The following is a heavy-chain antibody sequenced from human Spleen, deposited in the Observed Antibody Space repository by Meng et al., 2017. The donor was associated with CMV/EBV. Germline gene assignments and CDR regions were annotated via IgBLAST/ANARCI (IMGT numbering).Heavy chain of an antibody. CDR3: AKDLESSAL. Sequence: GESLKISCAASGFTFSSYSMNWVRQAPGKGLEWVSVIYSGGSSTYYADSVKGRFTISRDNSKSTLYLQMNSLRAEDTAVYYCAKDLESSALWGQGTLVTVSS. D-gene: IGHD3-3*01. CDR1: GFTFSSYS. CDR2: IYSGGSST. J-gene: IGHJ4*02. V-gene: IGHV3-23*03.